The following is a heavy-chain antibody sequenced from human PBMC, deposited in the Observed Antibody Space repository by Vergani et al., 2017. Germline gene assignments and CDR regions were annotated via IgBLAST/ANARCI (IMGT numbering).Heavy chain of an antibody. D-gene: IGHD5-12*01. V-gene: IGHV3-48*01. CDR1: GFPFSSYI. CDR3: VRARCSGPCFMSNWFDS. CDR2: ISSSSTSI. J-gene: IGHJ5*01. Sequence: DVQLVESGGTQVQPGGSLRLSCTASGFPFSSYIMAWVRQAPGKGLEWLSYISSSSTSIYYADSVKGRFTISRDNGEESLYLQMHSLRGADTAIYYCVRARCSGPCFMSNWFDSWGQGTLVTVSS.